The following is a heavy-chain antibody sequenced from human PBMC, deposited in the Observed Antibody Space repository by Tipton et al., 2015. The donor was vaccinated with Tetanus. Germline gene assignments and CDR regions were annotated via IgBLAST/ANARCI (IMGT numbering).Heavy chain of an antibody. CDR3: ARAGRPLGETRRVYRVPLWYFDL. CDR2: IYSGGGT. D-gene: IGHD3-10*01. V-gene: IGHV4-4*07. J-gene: IGHJ2*01. CDR1: DVSISDYY. Sequence: TLSLTCTVSDVSISDYYWTWIRQPAGKGLEWIGHIYSGGGTYYNPSLKSRVTISVDTSKNQFSLRLSSVTAADPAVYYWARAGRPLGETRRVYRVPLWYFDLWGRGTLVTVSS.